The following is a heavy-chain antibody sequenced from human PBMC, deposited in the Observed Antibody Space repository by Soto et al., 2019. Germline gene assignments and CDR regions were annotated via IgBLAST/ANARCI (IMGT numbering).Heavy chain of an antibody. CDR3: ARDSPPSDY. V-gene: IGHV1-18*01. CDR2: ISAYNGNT. Sequence: SVKVSCKASGYTFTSYGISWVRQAPGQGLEWMGWISAYNGNTNYAQKFQGRVTITRDTSASTAYMELSSLRSEDTAVYYCARDSPPSDYWGQGTLVTVSS. J-gene: IGHJ4*02. CDR1: GYTFTSYG.